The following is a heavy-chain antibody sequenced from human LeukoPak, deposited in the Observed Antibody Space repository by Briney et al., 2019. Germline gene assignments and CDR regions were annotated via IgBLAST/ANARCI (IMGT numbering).Heavy chain of an antibody. CDR2: FYCSGST. J-gene: IGHJ4*02. D-gene: IGHD6-19*01. Sequence: SETLSLTCTVSGGSISIKNYYWVWLPRPPGEGLEGIGCFYCSGSTYYNPSLKSRVTISVDTSKSKFSLKLNTVTAADTAVYYCARKQWVMYYFESWGQGTLVTVSS. CDR3: ARKQWVMYYFES. CDR1: GGSISIKNYY. V-gene: IGHV4-39*01.